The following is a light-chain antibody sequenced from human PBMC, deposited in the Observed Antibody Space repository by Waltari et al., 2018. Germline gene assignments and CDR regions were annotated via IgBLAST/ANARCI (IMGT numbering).Light chain of an antibody. J-gene: IGKJ5*01. CDR3: QQSSSTPQST. Sequence: DIQMTQSPSPLSPSIGGRFRITCRASQNIGKYLNWYQHKPGKAPKLLIYAASSLLSGVPSRFSGSGSGTDFTFTISSLQPEDFATYYCQQSSSTPQSTFGQGTRLEIK. CDR2: AAS. V-gene: IGKV1-39*01. CDR1: QNIGKY.